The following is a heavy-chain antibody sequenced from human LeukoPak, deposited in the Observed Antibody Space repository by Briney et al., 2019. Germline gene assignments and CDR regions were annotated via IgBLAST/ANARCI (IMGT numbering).Heavy chain of an antibody. CDR3: ASRSSWMAHFDY. D-gene: IGHD6-13*01. V-gene: IGHV3-23*01. CDR2: ISGSGGST. Sequence: GGSLRFSCAASGFTFSSYAMSWVRQAPGKGLEWVSAISGSGGSTYYADSVKGRFTISRDNSKNTLYLQMNSLRAEDTAVYYCASRSSWMAHFDYWGQGTLVTVSS. J-gene: IGHJ4*02. CDR1: GFTFSSYA.